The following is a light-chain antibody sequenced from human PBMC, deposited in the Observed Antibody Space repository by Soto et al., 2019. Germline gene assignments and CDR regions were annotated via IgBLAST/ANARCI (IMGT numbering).Light chain of an antibody. Sequence: QSALTQPRSVSGSPGQSVTISCAGTSNDVGAYNYVSWYQQHPGKAPKLIIYAVIKRPSGVPDRFSGSKSGNTASLTISGLQTEDEADYYCSSYTSSSVLFGGGTKLTVL. J-gene: IGLJ2*01. V-gene: IGLV2-11*01. CDR2: AVI. CDR1: SNDVGAYNY. CDR3: SSYTSSSVL.